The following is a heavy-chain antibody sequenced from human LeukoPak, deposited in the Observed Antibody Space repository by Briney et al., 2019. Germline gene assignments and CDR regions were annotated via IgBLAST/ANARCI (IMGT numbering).Heavy chain of an antibody. CDR2: FSGSGGNT. V-gene: IGHV3-23*01. J-gene: IGHJ4*02. D-gene: IGHD1-26*01. CDR3: AKVGGGAKLSGGYY. CDR1: GFTLNINA. Sequence: GGSLRLSCAAAGFTLNINAMSWVRQAPGKGLEWVSTFSGSGGNTYYADSVKGRFTISSDSPKNPLYLQLNSLRAQDPVVYYCAKVGGGAKLSGGYYWGQGTLVTVSS.